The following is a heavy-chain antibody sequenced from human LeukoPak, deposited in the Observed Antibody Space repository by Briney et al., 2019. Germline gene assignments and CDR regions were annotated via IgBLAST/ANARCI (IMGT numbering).Heavy chain of an antibody. CDR3: ARGAGNGSYYYFDY. V-gene: IGHV3-7*01. D-gene: IGHD1-26*01. CDR2: IKQDGSEK. CDR1: GFTFSSYW. Sequence: GGSLRLSCAASGFTFSSYWMSWVRQAPGKGLEWVANIKQDGSEKYYVDSVKGRFTISRDNAKNSLYLQMNSLRAEDTAVYYCARGAGNGSYYYFDYWGQGTLVTVSS. J-gene: IGHJ4*02.